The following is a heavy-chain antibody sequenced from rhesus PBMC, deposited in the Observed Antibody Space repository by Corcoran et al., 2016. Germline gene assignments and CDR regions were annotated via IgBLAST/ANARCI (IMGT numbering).Heavy chain of an antibody. J-gene: IGHJ3*01. CDR1: GGSISDSYR. CDR2: IYCSSTST. Sequence: QVQLQESGPGVVKPSETLSLTCAVSGGSISDSYRWSRIRQPPGKRLVWIGYIYCSSTSTNYNPSLKSRVTMSKDTSKNQFSLKLSSVTDADTAVYYCVRESWAFDFWGQGLRVTVSS. V-gene: IGHV4S10*01. CDR3: VRESWAFDF.